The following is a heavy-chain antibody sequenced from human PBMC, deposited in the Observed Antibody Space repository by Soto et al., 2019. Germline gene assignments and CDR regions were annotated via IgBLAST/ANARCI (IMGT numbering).Heavy chain of an antibody. CDR3: ARGRIVVVPAALAESHYYYYVMDV. Sequence: AVKVSCKACGGTFSSYAISWVRQAPGQGLEWMGGIIPTFGTANYAQKFQGRVTITADESTSTAYMELSSLRSEDTAVYYCARGRIVVVPAALAESHYYYYVMDVWGQ. V-gene: IGHV1-69*13. CDR2: IIPTFGTA. CDR1: GGTFSSYA. D-gene: IGHD2-2*01. J-gene: IGHJ6*02.